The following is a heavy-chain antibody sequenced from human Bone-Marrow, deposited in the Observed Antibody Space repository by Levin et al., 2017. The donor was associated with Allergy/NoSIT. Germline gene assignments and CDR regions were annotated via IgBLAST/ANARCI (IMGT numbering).Heavy chain of an antibody. V-gene: IGHV4-34*01. D-gene: IGHD3-10*01. J-gene: IGHJ5*01. Sequence: SQTLSLTCSVYGESLTHSYWSWIRQPPGKGPEWIGDIDHSGSTIYTPSLKSRVTISVEKSKNHFSLRLSSVTAADTAVYYFARGEVWFGEILRGPFDSWGQGTLVTVSS. CDR3: ARGEVWFGEILRGPFDS. CDR2: IDHSGST. CDR1: GESLTHSY.